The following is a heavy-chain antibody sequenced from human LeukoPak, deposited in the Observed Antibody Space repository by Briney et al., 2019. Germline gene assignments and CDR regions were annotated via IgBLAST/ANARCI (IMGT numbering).Heavy chain of an antibody. D-gene: IGHD6-19*01. V-gene: IGHV1-46*01. J-gene: IGHJ3*02. Sequence: GASVKVSCKASGYTFTSYYMHWVRQAPGQGLEWMGIINPSGGSTSYAQKFQGRVTMTRDTSTSTAYMELRSLRSDDTAVYYCARGLQENLAWLTAFSAFDIWGQGTMVTVSS. CDR3: ARGLQENLAWLTAFSAFDI. CDR2: INPSGGST. CDR1: GYTFTSYY.